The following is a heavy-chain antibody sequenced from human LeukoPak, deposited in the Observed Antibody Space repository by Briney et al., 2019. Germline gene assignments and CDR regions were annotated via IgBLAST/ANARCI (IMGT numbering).Heavy chain of an antibody. J-gene: IGHJ3*02. CDR1: GGSISSYY. Sequence: PSETLSLICTVSGGSISSYYWSWIRQPPGKGLEWIGYIYYSGSTNYNPSLKSRVTISVDTSKNQFSLKLSSVTAADTAVYYCARLSGQNSVGGNYDSGAFDIWGQGTMVTVSS. V-gene: IGHV4-59*01. CDR2: IYYSGST. D-gene: IGHD4-23*01. CDR3: ARLSGQNSVGGNYDSGAFDI.